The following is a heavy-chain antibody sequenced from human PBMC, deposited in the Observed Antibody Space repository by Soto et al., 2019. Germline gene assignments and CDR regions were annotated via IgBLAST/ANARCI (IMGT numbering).Heavy chain of an antibody. D-gene: IGHD2-8*01. CDR1: GFTFSSYG. V-gene: IGHV3-30*18. CDR2: ISYDGSNK. J-gene: IGHJ4*02. Sequence: GGSLRLACEASGFTFSSYGMHWVRQAPGKGLEWVAVISYDGSNKYYADSVKGRFTISRDNSKNTLYLQMNSLRAEDTAVYYCAKDGVGTFDYWGQGTLVTVSS. CDR3: AKDGVGTFDY.